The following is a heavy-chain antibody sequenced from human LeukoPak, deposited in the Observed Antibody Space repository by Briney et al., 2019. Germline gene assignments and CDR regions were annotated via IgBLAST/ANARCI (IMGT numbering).Heavy chain of an antibody. CDR3: AKDVPGTFNVDY. J-gene: IGHJ4*02. D-gene: IGHD6-19*01. V-gene: IGHV3-23*01. Sequence: PGGSLRLSCAASGFTFRTYWMHWVRQAPGKGLEWVSAISGSGGSTYYADSVKGRFTISRDNSKNTLYLQMNILRAEDAAVYYCAKDVPGTFNVDYWGQGTLVTVSS. CDR2: ISGSGGST. CDR1: GFTFRTYW.